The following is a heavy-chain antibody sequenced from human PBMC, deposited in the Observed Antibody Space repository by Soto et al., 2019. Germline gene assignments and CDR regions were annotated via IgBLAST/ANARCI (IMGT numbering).Heavy chain of an antibody. CDR3: AKDYCSGSTCQGYDP. D-gene: IGHD2-2*01. V-gene: IGHV3-21*01. Sequence: PGGSLRLSCTGSGFTFMPYSMNWVRQAPGKGLEWVSTINRDSTYVAYADSVKGRFTVSRDNAKSSLFLQMNSLKADDTAVYYCAKDYCSGSTCQGYDPWGQGTLVTVSS. J-gene: IGHJ5*02. CDR2: INRDSTYV. CDR1: GFTFMPYS.